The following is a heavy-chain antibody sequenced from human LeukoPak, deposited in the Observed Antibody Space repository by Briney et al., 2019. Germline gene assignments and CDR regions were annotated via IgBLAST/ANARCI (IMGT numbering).Heavy chain of an antibody. D-gene: IGHD3-16*02. CDR1: GFTFDDYA. CDR3: AKVGSYRYFYFDY. Sequence: PGGSLRLSCAASGFTFDDYAMHWVRQAPGNGLEWVSGISWNSGSIGYADSVKGRFTISRDNAKNSLYLQMNSLRAEDTALYYCAKVGSYRYFYFDYWGQGTLVTVSS. V-gene: IGHV3-9*01. J-gene: IGHJ4*02. CDR2: ISWNSGSI.